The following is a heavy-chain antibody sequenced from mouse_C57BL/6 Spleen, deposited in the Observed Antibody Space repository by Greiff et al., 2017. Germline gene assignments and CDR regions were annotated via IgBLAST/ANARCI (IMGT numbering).Heavy chain of an antibody. CDR1: GYTFTSYW. CDR2: IYPSASET. J-gene: IGHJ4*01. V-gene: IGHV1-61*01. CDR3: ARGYYDYEGAMDY. Sequence: QVQLQQPGAELVRPGSSVKLSCKASGYTFTSYWMDWVKQRPGQGLEWIGNIYPSASETHYNQKFKDKATLTVDKSSSTAYMQVSILTSEDSAVYYCARGYYDYEGAMDYWGQGTSVTVSS. D-gene: IGHD2-4*01.